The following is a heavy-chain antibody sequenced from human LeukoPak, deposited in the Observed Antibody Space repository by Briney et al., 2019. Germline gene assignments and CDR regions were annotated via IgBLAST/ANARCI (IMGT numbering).Heavy chain of an antibody. D-gene: IGHD3-16*02. CDR1: GGSFRGYY. J-gene: IGHJ5*02. Sequence: PSETLSLTCSVYGGSFRGYYWSWIRQPPGKGLEGIGEINYSGSTNYTTSLTSRVTISVATSKTRFSLKLRSVTAANTAVYYCSTSAIIPFGGVIVQQRDNWFDPWGQGTLVTVSS. V-gene: IGHV4-34*01. CDR2: INYSGST. CDR3: STSAIIPFGGVIVQQRDNWFDP.